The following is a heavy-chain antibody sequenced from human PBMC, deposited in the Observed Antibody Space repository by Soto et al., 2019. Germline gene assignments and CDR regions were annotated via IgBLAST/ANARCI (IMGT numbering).Heavy chain of an antibody. D-gene: IGHD1-26*01. CDR1: GFTFSSYA. Sequence: GESLKISCAASGFTFSSYAMSWVRQAPGKGLEWVSAISGSGGSTYYADSVKGRFTISRDNSKNTMFLQMNSLRAEDTAVYDCAKVERVKVTPSGSYYYWGQGTLVTVSS. CDR2: ISGSGGST. J-gene: IGHJ4*02. CDR3: AKVERVKVTPSGSYYY. V-gene: IGHV3-23*01.